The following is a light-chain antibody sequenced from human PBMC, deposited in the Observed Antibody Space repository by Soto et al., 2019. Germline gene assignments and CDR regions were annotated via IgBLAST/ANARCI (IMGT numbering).Light chain of an antibody. Sequence: EIVTTQSPATLSVSPGGRATLSCRASQSIGDTLAWYQQKPGQAPRLLIHGASSRVTGFPARFSGSGSGTDFTLTISSLQPGDVATYYCQQLNNYPLLTFGGGTMVDIK. CDR1: QSIGDT. CDR2: GAS. J-gene: IGKJ4*01. V-gene: IGKV3-15*01. CDR3: QQLNNYPLLT.